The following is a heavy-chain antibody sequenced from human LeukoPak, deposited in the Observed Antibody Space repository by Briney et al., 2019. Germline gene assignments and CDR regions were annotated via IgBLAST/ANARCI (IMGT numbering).Heavy chain of an antibody. CDR3: AKREIEYSSSYYFDY. CDR2: ISSSGAST. J-gene: IGHJ4*02. V-gene: IGHV3-23*01. CDR1: GITFSSYA. D-gene: IGHD6-6*01. Sequence: GGSLRLSCAASGITFSSYAMSWVRQAPGKGLEWVSGISSSGASTYYADSVKGRFTISRDNSKNTLYLQMNSLRAEDTAVYYCAKREIEYSSSYYFDYWGQGTLVTVSS.